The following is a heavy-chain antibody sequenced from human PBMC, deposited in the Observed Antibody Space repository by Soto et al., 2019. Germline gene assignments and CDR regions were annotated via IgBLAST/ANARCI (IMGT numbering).Heavy chain of an antibody. CDR2: IYYSGST. D-gene: IGHD4-17*01. J-gene: IGHJ5*02. CDR3: ASDLFTVTTNWSDP. Sequence: PSETLSLTCTVSGGSISSSSYYWGWIRQPPGKGLEWIGSIYYSGSTYYNPSLKSRVTISVDKSKNQFSLKLSSVTAADTAVYYCASDLFTVTTNWSDPWGQGILVTVS. V-gene: IGHV4-39*07. CDR1: GGSISSSSYY.